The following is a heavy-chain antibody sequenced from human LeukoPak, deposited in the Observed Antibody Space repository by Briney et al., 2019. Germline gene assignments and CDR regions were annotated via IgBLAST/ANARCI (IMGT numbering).Heavy chain of an antibody. J-gene: IGHJ6*02. CDR3: AITLRGDYYYYGMDV. Sequence: ASVKVSCKASGYIFTGYYMHWVRQAPGQGLEWMGRINPNSGGTNYAQKFQGRVTMTRDTSISTAYMELSRLRSDDTAVYYCAITLRGDYYYYGMDVWGQGTTVSVSS. D-gene: IGHD1-14*01. V-gene: IGHV1-2*06. CDR2: INPNSGGT. CDR1: GYIFTGYY.